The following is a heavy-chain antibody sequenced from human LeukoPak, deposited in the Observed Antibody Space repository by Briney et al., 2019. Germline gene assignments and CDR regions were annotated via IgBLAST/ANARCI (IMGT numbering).Heavy chain of an antibody. CDR1: GGTFSSYA. V-gene: IGHV1-69*05. D-gene: IGHD3-10*01. Sequence: SVKVSCKASGGTFSSYAISWVRQAPGQGLEWMRRIIPIFGTANYAQKFQGRVTITTDESTSTAYMELSSLRSEDTAVYYCARVTPDYYGSGSYGYYFNYWGQGTLVTVSS. J-gene: IGHJ4*02. CDR2: IIPIFGTA. CDR3: ARVTPDYYGSGSYGYYFNY.